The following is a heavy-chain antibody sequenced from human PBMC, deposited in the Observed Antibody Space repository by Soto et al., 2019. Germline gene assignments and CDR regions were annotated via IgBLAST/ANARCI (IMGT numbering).Heavy chain of an antibody. D-gene: IGHD1-26*01. CDR1: GFTFSSYL. J-gene: IGHJ5*02. CDR2: INSDGSRI. CDR3: AKNQGVELVPLATVDWFDP. V-gene: IGHV3-74*01. Sequence: GGSLRLSCAASGFTFSSYLMHWVRQTPGKGLVWVSRINSDGSRISYADSVKGRFTISRDNSKSTVYLELNNLSAEDTAVYHCAKNQGVELVPLATVDWFDPWGQGSVVTVSS.